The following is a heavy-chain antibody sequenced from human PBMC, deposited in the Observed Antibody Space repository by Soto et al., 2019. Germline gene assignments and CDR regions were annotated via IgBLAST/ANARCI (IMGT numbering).Heavy chain of an antibody. CDR1: GDSVSSNSAA. D-gene: IGHD3-3*01. CDR2: TYYRSKWYN. CDR3: ARERPLIDFWRGYYYYGMDV. J-gene: IGHJ6*02. V-gene: IGHV6-1*01. Sequence: QVQLQQSGPGLVKPSQTLSLTCAISGDSVSSNSAAWNWIRQSPSRGLEWLGRTYYRSKWYNDYAAAVMRRITTNPDTSKNQFSLQLHSVAPEDTAVYYCARERPLIDFWRGYYYYGMDVWGQGTTVTVSS.